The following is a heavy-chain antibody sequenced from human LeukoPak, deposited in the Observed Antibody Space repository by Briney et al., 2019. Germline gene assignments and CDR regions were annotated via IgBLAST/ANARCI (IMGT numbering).Heavy chain of an antibody. CDR1: GFTFSDYY. Sequence: PGGSLRLSCAASGFTFSDYYMSWIRQAPGKGLEWVSYISSSGSTIYYADSVKGRFTISRDNSKNTLYLQMNSLRAEDTAVYYCARDPTKRWLQNYFDDWGQGTLVTVSS. V-gene: IGHV3-11*04. D-gene: IGHD5-24*01. J-gene: IGHJ4*02. CDR3: ARDPTKRWLQNYFDD. CDR2: ISSSGSTI.